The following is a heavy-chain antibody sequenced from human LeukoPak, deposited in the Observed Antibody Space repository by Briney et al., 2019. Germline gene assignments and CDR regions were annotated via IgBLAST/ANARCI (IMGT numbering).Heavy chain of an antibody. CDR2: IYTSGST. CDR3: ARDRYYDSSGYYYGAFDI. CDR1: GGSISSYY. Sequence: SETLSLTCTVSGGSISSYYWSWIRQPAGKGLEWIGRIYTSGSTNYNPSLKSRVTMSVDTSKNQFSLKLSSVTAAGTAVYYCARDRYYDSSGYYYGAFDIWGQGTMVTVSS. J-gene: IGHJ3*02. V-gene: IGHV4-4*07. D-gene: IGHD3-22*01.